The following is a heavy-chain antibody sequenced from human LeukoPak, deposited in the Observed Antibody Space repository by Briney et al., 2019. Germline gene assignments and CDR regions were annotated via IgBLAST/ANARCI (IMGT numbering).Heavy chain of an antibody. CDR3: AKVLNVVVVAATGIDY. CDR2: IIGSGGST. V-gene: IGHV3-23*01. J-gene: IGHJ4*02. Sequence: MXWXRXAPGKGLEWVSAIIGSGGSTSYADSVEGRFTISRDNSKNTLYLQMNGLRAEDTAVYYCAKVLNVVVVAATGIDYWGQGTLVTVSS. D-gene: IGHD2-15*01.